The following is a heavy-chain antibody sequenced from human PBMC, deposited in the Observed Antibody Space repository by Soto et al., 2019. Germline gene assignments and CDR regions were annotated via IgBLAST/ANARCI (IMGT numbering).Heavy chain of an antibody. D-gene: IGHD2-2*03. CDR2: IYSSENT. CDR1: GCSVSPDSYS. CDR3: ARLNGYCVSTNCHGYYGMDV. Sequence: SETLSRTATVSGCSVSPDSYSWGWIRQSPGKGLEWIGTIYSSENTYYNPSLLSRVTISVDTSKNEFSLRLSSVTAADTAVYYCARLNGYCVSTNCHGYYGMDVWGQGTTVT. V-gene: IGHV4-39*01. J-gene: IGHJ6*02.